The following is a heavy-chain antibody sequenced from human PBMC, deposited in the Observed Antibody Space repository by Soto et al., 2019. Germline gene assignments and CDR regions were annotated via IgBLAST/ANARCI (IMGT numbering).Heavy chain of an antibody. CDR2: ISYDGSNK. Sequence: QVQLVESGGGVVQPGRSLRLSCAASGFTFSSYAMHWVRQAPGKGLEWVAVISYDGSNKYYADSVKGRFTISRDNSKNTLYLQMNSLRAEDTAVYYCAREFSAYGMDVCGQGPTVTVSS. V-gene: IGHV3-30-3*01. CDR3: AREFSAYGMDV. CDR1: GFTFSSYA. J-gene: IGHJ6*02. D-gene: IGHD3-10*01.